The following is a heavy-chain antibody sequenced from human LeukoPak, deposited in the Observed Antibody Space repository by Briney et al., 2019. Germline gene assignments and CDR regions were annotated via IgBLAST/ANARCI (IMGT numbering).Heavy chain of an antibody. V-gene: IGHV3-73*01. CDR1: GYTFSRSA. CDR3: TPLDY. CDR2: IISKANSYAT. Sequence: GGSQRLSCAASGYTFSRSAIHWVRHSSGKGLEWVCRIISKANSYATAYAASVKGRFTISRDDSKNTAYLQMNSLKTEDTAVYYCTPLDYWGQGTLVTVSS. J-gene: IGHJ4*02.